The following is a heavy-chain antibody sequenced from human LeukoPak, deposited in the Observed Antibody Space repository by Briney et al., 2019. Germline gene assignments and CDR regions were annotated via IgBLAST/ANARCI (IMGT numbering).Heavy chain of an antibody. CDR1: GFTFSSYD. D-gene: IGHD1-20*01. CDR2: IGTAGDT. CDR3: ARRGYNWKFDY. V-gene: IGHV3-13*04. Sequence: GGSLRLSCAASGFTFSSYDMHWVRQATGKGLEWVSAIGTAGDTYYPGSVKGRFTISRENAKNSLYLQMNSLRAEDTAVYYCARRGYNWKFDYWGQGTLVTVSS. J-gene: IGHJ4*02.